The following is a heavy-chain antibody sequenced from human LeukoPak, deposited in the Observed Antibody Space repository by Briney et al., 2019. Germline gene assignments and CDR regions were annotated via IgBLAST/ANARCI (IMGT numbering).Heavy chain of an antibody. CDR1: GYTFTGYY. Sequence: ASVKVSCKASGYTFTGYYIHWVRQAPGQGLEWMGWINPNTGDTKFAQKFQGRVTMTRDTSISTAYMELSRLRSDDTAVYYCARGAMVRGLSFDYWGQGTLVTVPS. CDR3: ARGAMVRGLSFDY. D-gene: IGHD3-10*01. V-gene: IGHV1-2*02. J-gene: IGHJ4*02. CDR2: INPNTGDT.